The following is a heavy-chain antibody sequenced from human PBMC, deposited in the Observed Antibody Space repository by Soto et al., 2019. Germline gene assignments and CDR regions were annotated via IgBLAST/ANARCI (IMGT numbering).Heavy chain of an antibody. CDR1: GFTFSHAW. V-gene: IGHV3-15*01. Sequence: EVRLVESGGGLVRPGGSLTLSCAASGFTFSHAWMSWVRQVPGKGLEWVGRIKRKTDGGTTDYAAPLKGRITISRDDSESTLYLHMNSLKTEDTAVYFCAAPFTVLEIVITDEDVFDVFGQGTVVTVSS. CDR2: IKRKTDGGTT. D-gene: IGHD3-22*01. CDR3: AAPFTVLEIVITDEDVFDV. J-gene: IGHJ3*01.